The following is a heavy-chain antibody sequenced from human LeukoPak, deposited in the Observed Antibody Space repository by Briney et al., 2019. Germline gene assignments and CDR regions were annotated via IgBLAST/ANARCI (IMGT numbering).Heavy chain of an antibody. CDR1: GFTFNSYS. CDR2: ISSTSTYI. Sequence: KPGGSLRLSCAASGFTFNSYSMNWVRQAPGKGLEWVSSISSTSTYIYYPDSVKGRFTISRDNAKNSLYLQMNSLRAEDTAVYYCAKDRDDSSGYWPLGDIWGQGTLVTVSS. J-gene: IGHJ4*02. V-gene: IGHV3-21*01. D-gene: IGHD3-22*01. CDR3: AKDRDDSSGYWPLGDI.